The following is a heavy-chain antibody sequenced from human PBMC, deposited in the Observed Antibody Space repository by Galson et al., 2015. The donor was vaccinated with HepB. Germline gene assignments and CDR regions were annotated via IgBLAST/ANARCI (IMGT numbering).Heavy chain of an antibody. CDR3: AKDVYFDY. Sequence: SLRLSCAASGFTFSSYAMSWVRQAPGKGLEWVSTVSGTAGSTFYADSVKGHFTISRDNSKNTLYLLMNSLRAEDTAVYYCAKDVYFDYWGQGTLVTVSS. J-gene: IGHJ4*02. CDR1: GFTFSSYA. CDR2: VSGTAGST. V-gene: IGHV3-23*01.